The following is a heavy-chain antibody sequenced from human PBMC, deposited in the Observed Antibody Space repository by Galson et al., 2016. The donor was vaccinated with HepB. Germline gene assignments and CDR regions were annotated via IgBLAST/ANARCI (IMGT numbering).Heavy chain of an antibody. Sequence: SLRLSCATPGFIFSTYGMHWVRQAPGKGPEWVSFIWYDGSNKYYADSVKGRFTISRDNSKNTLYLQMNSLRAEDTAVYYCAKDYGSGPDYWGQGTLVTVSS. J-gene: IGHJ4*02. CDR3: AKDYGSGPDY. D-gene: IGHD3-10*01. V-gene: IGHV3-33*06. CDR1: GFIFSTYG. CDR2: IWYDGSNK.